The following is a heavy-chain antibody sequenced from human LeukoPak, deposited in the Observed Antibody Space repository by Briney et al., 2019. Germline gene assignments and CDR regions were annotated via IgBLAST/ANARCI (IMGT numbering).Heavy chain of an antibody. Sequence: SETLSLTCTVSGGSISSYYWSWIRQPPGKGLEWIGYIYYSGSTNYNPSLKSRVTISVDTSRNQFSLKLSSVTAADTAVYYCARHYGSGSYYRKGTVLFDYWGQGTLVTVSP. CDR3: ARHYGSGSYYRKGTVLFDY. D-gene: IGHD3-10*01. V-gene: IGHV4-59*01. CDR2: IYYSGST. CDR1: GGSISSYY. J-gene: IGHJ4*02.